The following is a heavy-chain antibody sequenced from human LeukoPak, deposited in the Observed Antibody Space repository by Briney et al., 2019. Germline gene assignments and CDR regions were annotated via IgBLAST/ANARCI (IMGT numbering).Heavy chain of an antibody. D-gene: IGHD3-22*01. V-gene: IGHV2-5*02. CDR1: GFSLRTSGVG. CDR2: IYWDDNK. CDR3: AHTYYYDSPPRFDP. J-gene: IGHJ5*02. Sequence: SGPTLVNPTQTLTLTCTFSGFSLRTSGVGVGWIRQPPGRALEWLALIYWDDNKRYSPSLKSRLTITKDTSKNQVVLTMTNMDPVDTATYYCAHTYYYDSPPRFDPWGQGTLVTVSS.